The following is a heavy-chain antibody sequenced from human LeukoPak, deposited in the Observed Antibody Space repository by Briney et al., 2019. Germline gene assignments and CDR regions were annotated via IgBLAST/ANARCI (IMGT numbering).Heavy chain of an antibody. CDR2: TSGSGGST. CDR1: GFTFASYA. Sequence: PGGSLRLSCVASGFTFASYAMNWVRQAPGKGLEWVSTTSGSGGSTYYADSVKGRFTISRDNSKNTLYLQMNSLRVEDTAVYYCAKGSTGWPYYFDSWGQGNLVSVSS. CDR3: AKGSTGWPYYFDS. V-gene: IGHV3-23*01. J-gene: IGHJ4*02. D-gene: IGHD6-19*01.